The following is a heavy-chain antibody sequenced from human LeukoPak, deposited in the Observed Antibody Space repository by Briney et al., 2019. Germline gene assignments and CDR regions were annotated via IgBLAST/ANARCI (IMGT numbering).Heavy chain of an antibody. CDR3: WRRVPGGFVDS. V-gene: IGHV4-59*08. CDR2: ISCTGST. CDR1: GAYISADY. D-gene: IGHD2-8*02. Sequence: PSETLTLTCAVSGAYISADYWIWIRQPPGKGLEWIGYISCTGSTNYNPALKSRVTISEKTSKNQFSLRQSSVTAADTAIYYCWRRVPGGFVDSWGQGILVTVSS. J-gene: IGHJ4*02.